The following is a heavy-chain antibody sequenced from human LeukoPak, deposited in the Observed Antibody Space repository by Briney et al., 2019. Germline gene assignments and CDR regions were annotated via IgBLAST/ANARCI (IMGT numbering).Heavy chain of an antibody. D-gene: IGHD6-13*01. J-gene: IGHJ3*02. CDR1: GFTFSSYA. V-gene: IGHV3-53*01. CDR3: ARDRPSSRDAFDI. CDR2: IYSGGST. Sequence: TGGSLRLSCAASGFTFSSYAMSWVRQAPGKGLEWVSVIYSGGSTYYADSVKGRFTISRDNSKNTLYLQMNSLRAEDTAVYYCARDRPSSRDAFDIWGQGTMVTVSS.